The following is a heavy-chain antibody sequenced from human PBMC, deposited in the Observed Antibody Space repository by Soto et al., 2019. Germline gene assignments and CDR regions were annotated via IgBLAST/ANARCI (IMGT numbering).Heavy chain of an antibody. CDR2: IYTSGST. D-gene: IGHD3-10*01. J-gene: IGHJ5*02. CDR1: GGSISSYY. Sequence: QVQLQESGPGLVKPSETLSLTCTVSGGSISSYYWSWIRQPAGKGLEWIGRIYTSGSTHYNPSLKSRVTMSVDTSKNQFSLKLSSVTAADTAVYYCAREDPLLWFGELLHNWFDPWGQGTLVTVSS. V-gene: IGHV4-4*07. CDR3: AREDPLLWFGELLHNWFDP.